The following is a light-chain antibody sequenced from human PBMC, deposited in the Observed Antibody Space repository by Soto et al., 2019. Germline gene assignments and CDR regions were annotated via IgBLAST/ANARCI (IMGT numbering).Light chain of an antibody. CDR3: QQYGSSPPHT. CDR1: QSVSNNY. J-gene: IGKJ2*01. CDR2: GSS. V-gene: IGKV3-20*01. Sequence: EVVLTQSPGTLSLSPGERATVSCRASQSVSNNYVAWYQQKPGQAPRLLIFGSSDRATGIPDRFSGSGSGTDFTLPISRLEPEDFAVYFCQQYGSSPPHTFGQGTNLEIK.